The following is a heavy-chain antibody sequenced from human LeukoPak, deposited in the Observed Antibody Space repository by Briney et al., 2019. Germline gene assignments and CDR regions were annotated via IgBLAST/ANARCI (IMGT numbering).Heavy chain of an antibody. CDR2: MYSGGST. V-gene: IGHV3-66*01. Sequence: GSLRLSCAASGFTVSSYYMTWVRQAPGKGLEWVSVMYSGGSTYYADSVKGRVAISRDNSQNTVFLQMNSVRVEDTAVYYCARSYSNHLFGMDVRGQGTAVTVSS. J-gene: IGHJ6*02. D-gene: IGHD4-11*01. CDR3: ARSYSNHLFGMDV. CDR1: GFTVSSYY.